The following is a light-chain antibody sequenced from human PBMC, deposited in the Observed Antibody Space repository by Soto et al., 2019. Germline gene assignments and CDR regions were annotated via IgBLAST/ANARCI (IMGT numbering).Light chain of an antibody. CDR3: QQYNSYSGYT. J-gene: IGKJ2*01. CDR1: QSISPW. Sequence: DIQMTQSPSTLSASVGDRVTITCRASQSISPWLAWYQQKPGKAPKFLVYDASSLNSGVPSRFSGSGSGTAFTLTISSLQPDDFATYYCQQYNSYSGYTFGQGTKLEIK. CDR2: DAS. V-gene: IGKV1-5*01.